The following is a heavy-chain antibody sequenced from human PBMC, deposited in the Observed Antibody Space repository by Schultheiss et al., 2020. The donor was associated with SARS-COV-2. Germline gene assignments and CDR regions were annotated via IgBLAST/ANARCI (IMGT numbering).Heavy chain of an antibody. V-gene: IGHV4-59*01. CDR2: IYHSGST. CDR3: AGPYGGNS. Sequence: GSLRLSCTVSGGSISSYYWSWIRQPPGKGLEWIGSIYHSGSTYYNPSLKSRVTISVDTSKNQFSLKVRSVTAADTAVYYCAGPYGGNSWGQGTLVTVSS. J-gene: IGHJ4*02. D-gene: IGHD4-23*01. CDR1: GGSISSYY.